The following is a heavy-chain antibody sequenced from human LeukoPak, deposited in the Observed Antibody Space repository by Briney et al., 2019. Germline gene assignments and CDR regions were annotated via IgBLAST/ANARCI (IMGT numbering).Heavy chain of an antibody. Sequence: GGSLRLSCAASGFIFSEFYMGWIRQAPGKGLEWVSYISTSGTTTYYSDSVKGRFTISRDNARNSLNLQMNGLRAEDTAVYYCARDPRGALVRGHTFDCWGQGALVTVSS. CDR1: GFIFSEFY. CDR2: ISTSGTTT. J-gene: IGHJ4*02. V-gene: IGHV3-11*01. D-gene: IGHD3-10*01. CDR3: ARDPRGALVRGHTFDC.